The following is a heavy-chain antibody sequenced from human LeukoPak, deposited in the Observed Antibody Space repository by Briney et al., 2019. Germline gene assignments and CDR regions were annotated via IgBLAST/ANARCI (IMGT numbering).Heavy chain of an antibody. CDR2: ISGSGDST. CDR1: GFTFSNYG. CDR3: KEVDY. V-gene: IGHV3-23*01. Sequence: GGSLRLSCAASGFTFSNYGMNWVRQAPGKGLEWVSAISGSGDSTYYANSVKGRFTISRDNSKNTLYLQMNNLRVEDTAVYYCKEVDYWGQGTLVTVSS. J-gene: IGHJ4*02.